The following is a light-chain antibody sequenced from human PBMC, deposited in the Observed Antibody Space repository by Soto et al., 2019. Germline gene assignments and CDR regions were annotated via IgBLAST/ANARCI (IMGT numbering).Light chain of an antibody. Sequence: DIRMTQSPLSLSASIGGRVTITCQASQDISDYVNWYQQKPGKAPKLLVYDASTLQSGVASRFSGSGSGTEFTLIISGLQPDDSATYYCQQYTNTNNPWMFGQGTKVDIK. V-gene: IGKV1-16*01. J-gene: IGKJ1*01. CDR2: DAS. CDR1: QDISDY. CDR3: QQYTNTNNPWM.